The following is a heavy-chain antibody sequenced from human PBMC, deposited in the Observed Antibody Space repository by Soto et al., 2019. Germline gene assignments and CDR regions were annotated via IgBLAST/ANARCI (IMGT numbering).Heavy chain of an antibody. CDR3: ARREVREDFYYGMDV. V-gene: IGHV3-30-3*01. Sequence: QVQLVESGGGVVQPGRSLRLSCAASGFTFSSYAMHWVRQAPGKGLEGVAVISYDGSNKYYADSVKGRFTISRDNSKNTLYLQMNSLRAEDTAVYYCARREVREDFYYGMDVWGQGTTVTVSS. CDR1: GFTFSSYA. D-gene: IGHD3-10*01. J-gene: IGHJ6*02. CDR2: ISYDGSNK.